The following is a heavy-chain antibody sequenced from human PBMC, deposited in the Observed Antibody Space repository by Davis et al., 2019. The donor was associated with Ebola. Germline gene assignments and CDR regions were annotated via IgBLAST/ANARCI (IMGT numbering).Heavy chain of an antibody. J-gene: IGHJ6*02. CDR2: IYYSGST. V-gene: IGHV4-59*08. CDR3: ARRNGFPGYYYYGMDV. CDR1: GGSISSYY. Sequence: PSETLSLTCTVSGGSISSYYWSWIRQPPGKGLEWIGYIYYSGSTNYNPSLKSRVTISVDTSKNQFSLKLSSVTAADTAVYYCARRNGFPGYYYYGMDVWGQGTTVTVSS. D-gene: IGHD4-17*01.